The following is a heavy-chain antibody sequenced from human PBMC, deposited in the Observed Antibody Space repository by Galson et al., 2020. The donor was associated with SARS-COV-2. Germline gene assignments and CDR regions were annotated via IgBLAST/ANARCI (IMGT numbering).Heavy chain of an antibody. CDR1: GFSLSSSGVG. CDR3: AHGLHVESSGYWGFDY. J-gene: IGHJ4*02. Sequence: SGPTLVKPTQTLTLTCTFSGFSLSSSGVGVGWIRQPPGKALEWLALIYWDDDEHYSPSLKSRLTITKATSKNQVVLTMNNMDPVDTGTYFCAHGLHVESSGYWGFDYWGQGTRVSVSA. D-gene: IGHD3-22*01. CDR2: IYWDDDE. V-gene: IGHV2-5*02.